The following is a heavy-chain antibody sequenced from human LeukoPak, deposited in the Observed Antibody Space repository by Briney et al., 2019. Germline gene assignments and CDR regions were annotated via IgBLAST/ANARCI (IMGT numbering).Heavy chain of an antibody. J-gene: IGHJ5*02. V-gene: IGHV4-39*01. Sequence: PSETLSLTCNVSGDSITSGAFYWAWVRQSPRKGLEWIGNVYYSGSTQYNPSLRGRVSISMDKTKNQFSLNQNSVSVSDTAIYYCARRDYAAWFDPWGQGTLATVSS. CDR2: VYYSGST. D-gene: IGHD4/OR15-4a*01. CDR3: ARRDYAAWFDP. CDR1: GDSITSGAFY.